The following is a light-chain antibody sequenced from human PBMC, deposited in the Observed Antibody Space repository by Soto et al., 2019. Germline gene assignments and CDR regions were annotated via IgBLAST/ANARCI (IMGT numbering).Light chain of an antibody. CDR3: CSSTRSSTLL. CDR2: EVI. Sequence: QSVLTQPASVSGSPGQSITISCTGTSSDVGRYNYVSWYQQHPGRAPRLIVYEVINRPAGVSNRFSGSKSGNTASLTISGLHAADEADYYCCSSTRSSTLLFGGGTKVTVL. V-gene: IGLV2-14*01. CDR1: SSDVGRYNY. J-gene: IGLJ2*01.